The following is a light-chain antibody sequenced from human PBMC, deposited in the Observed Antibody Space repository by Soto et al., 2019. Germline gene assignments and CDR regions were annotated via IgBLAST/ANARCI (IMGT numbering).Light chain of an antibody. CDR3: AAWDDSLNGLYV. V-gene: IGLV1-44*01. J-gene: IGLJ1*01. CDR1: SSNIGRNT. CDR2: STN. Sequence: QSALTQPPSVSGTPGQRVTISCSGSSSNIGRNTVIWYQQLPGTAPKLLIYSTNQRPSGVPDRFSGSKSGTSASLTISGLQSEDEADYYCAAWDDSLNGLYVFGTGTKLTVL.